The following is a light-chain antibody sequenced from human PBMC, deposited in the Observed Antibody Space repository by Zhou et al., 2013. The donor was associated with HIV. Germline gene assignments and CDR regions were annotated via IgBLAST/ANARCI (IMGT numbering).Light chain of an antibody. CDR2: HVS. CDR3: QQSYSVPVT. V-gene: IGKV1-8*01. J-gene: IGKJ4*01. Sequence: AIRIAQSPSSLSASTGDRVTITCRASQGISSYLGWYQHSPGKTPKLLIYHVSKLQSGVAPRFNGSGSGTDFTLTIDNLRPEDFATYYCQQSYSVPVTFGGGTKV. CDR1: QGISSY.